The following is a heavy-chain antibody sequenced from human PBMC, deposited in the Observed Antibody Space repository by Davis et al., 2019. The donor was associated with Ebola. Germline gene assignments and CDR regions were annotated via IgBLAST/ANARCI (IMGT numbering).Heavy chain of an antibody. CDR2: INHSGIT. CDR3: ARPLDLVGATYFDF. CDR1: GGSFSGYY. D-gene: IGHD1-26*01. V-gene: IGHV4-34*01. Sequence: SETLSLTCAVYGGSFSGYYWSWIRQSPGKGLEWIGEINHSGITNYNPSLKSRVTLSVDTSKNHVSLKLTSVTAADTAVYYCARPLDLVGATYFDFWGPGTVVTVSS. J-gene: IGHJ4*02.